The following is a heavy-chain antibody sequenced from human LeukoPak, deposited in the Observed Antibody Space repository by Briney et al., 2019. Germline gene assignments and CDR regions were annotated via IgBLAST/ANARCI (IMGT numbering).Heavy chain of an antibody. Sequence: GGSLRLSCAASGFTVGNNYMSWVRQAPGKGLEWVSVIYSGGSTYCADSVKGRFTISRDTSKNTLSLQMNSLRAEDTAVYYCASLSLGHYWGQGTLVTVSS. V-gene: IGHV3-53*01. J-gene: IGHJ4*02. CDR3: ASLSLGHY. D-gene: IGHD6-6*01. CDR1: GFTVGNNY. CDR2: IYSGGST.